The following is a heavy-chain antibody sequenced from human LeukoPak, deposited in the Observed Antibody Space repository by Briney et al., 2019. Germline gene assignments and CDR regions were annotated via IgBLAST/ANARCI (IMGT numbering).Heavy chain of an antibody. CDR3: ARGRQLNS. CDR1: GGSFSDYL. Sequence: SETLSLTCAVYGGSFSDYLWSWIRQFPGKGLEWIGEINHSGDTNYNSSLKSRVTISVDTSKNQFSLKLSSVTAADTAVYYCARGRQLNSWGQGSLVTVSS. D-gene: IGHD1-1*01. V-gene: IGHV4-34*01. CDR2: INHSGDT. J-gene: IGHJ4*02.